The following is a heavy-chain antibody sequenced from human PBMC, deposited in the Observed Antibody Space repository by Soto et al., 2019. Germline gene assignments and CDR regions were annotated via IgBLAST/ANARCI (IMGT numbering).Heavy chain of an antibody. J-gene: IGHJ4*02. CDR1: GFTFSSYA. V-gene: IGHV3-23*01. CDR2: ISGSGGST. Sequence: GGSLRLSCAASGFTFSSYAMSWVRQAPGKGLEWVSAISGSGGSTYYADSVKGRFTISRDNSKNTLYLQMNSLRSEDTAVYYCARQVSGAARPIDYWGQGTLVTVSS. CDR3: ARQVSGAARPIDY. D-gene: IGHD6-6*01.